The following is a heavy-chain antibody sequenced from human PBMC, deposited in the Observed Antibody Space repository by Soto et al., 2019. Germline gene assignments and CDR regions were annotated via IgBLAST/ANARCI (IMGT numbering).Heavy chain of an antibody. V-gene: IGHV1-2*02. Sequence: GASVKVSCKASVFSVDTTYCIHWVRRAPGQGLEWMGSINPNSGDTNYARNFQGRVTMTRDTSISTAYMEVSSLTSDDTAVYYCGSPRSGPSPEVGHWGHGTVVTVSS. J-gene: IGHJ4*01. CDR1: VFSVDTTYC. CDR2: INPNSGDT. D-gene: IGHD2-15*01. CDR3: GSPRSGPSPEVGH.